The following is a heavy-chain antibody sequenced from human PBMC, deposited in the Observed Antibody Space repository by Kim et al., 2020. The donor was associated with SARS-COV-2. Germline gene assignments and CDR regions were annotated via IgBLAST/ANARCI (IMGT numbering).Heavy chain of an antibody. V-gene: IGHV1-24*01. J-gene: IGHJ4*02. D-gene: IGHD3-10*01. Sequence: YAQKFQGRVTMTEDTATDAAYMELSSLRSEDTAVYYCATDTMVRGYNSHYWGQGTLVTVSS. CDR3: ATDTMVRGYNSHY.